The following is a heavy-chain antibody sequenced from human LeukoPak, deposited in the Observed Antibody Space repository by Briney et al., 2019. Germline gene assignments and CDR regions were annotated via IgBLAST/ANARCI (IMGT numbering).Heavy chain of an antibody. J-gene: IGHJ6*02. V-gene: IGHV4-59*12. CDR2: IYYSGST. D-gene: IGHD3-16*01. CDR3: ARGGGAPYYGMDV. CDR1: GVSISSYY. Sequence: SETLSLTCTVSGVSISSYYWSWIRQPPGKGLEWIGYIYYSGSTYYNPSLKSRVTISVDRSKNQFSLNLSSVTAADTAVYYCARGGGAPYYGMDVWGRGTTVTVSS.